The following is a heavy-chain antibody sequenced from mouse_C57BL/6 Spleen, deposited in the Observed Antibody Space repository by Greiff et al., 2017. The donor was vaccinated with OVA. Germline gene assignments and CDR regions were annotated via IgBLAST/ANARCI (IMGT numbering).Heavy chain of an antibody. CDR2: ISSGGSYT. J-gene: IGHJ4*01. CDR1: GFTFSSYG. V-gene: IGHV5-6*01. CDR3: ARHEKSGAMDY. D-gene: IGHD1-3*01. Sequence: EVKLQESGGDLVKPGGSLKLSCAASGFTFSSYGMSWVRQTPDKRLEWVATISSGGSYTYYPDSVKGRFTISRDNAKNTLYLQMSSLKSEDTAMYYCARHEKSGAMDYWGQGTSVTVSS.